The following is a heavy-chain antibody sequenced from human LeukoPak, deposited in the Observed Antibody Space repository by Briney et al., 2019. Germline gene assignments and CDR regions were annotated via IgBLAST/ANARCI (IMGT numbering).Heavy chain of an antibody. CDR1: GFTFSSYW. Sequence: GGSLRLSCAASGFTFSSYWMSWVRQAPAKGPEWVVNIRQDGSERYYVDPVKGRFTISRDNAKNSLYLQINSLRAEDTAVYYCARDHGDSTRLGAFDIWGQGTMVTVSS. V-gene: IGHV3-7*01. D-gene: IGHD7-27*01. CDR3: ARDHGDSTRLGAFDI. CDR2: IRQDGSER. J-gene: IGHJ3*02.